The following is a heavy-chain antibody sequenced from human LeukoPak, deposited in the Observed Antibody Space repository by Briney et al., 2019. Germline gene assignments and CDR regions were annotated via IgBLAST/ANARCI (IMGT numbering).Heavy chain of an antibody. D-gene: IGHD5-12*01. V-gene: IGHV3-33*01. J-gene: IGHJ4*02. CDR1: GFTFSSYG. CDR2: IWYDGSNK. CDR3: ARGVVATSY. Sequence: GRSLRLSCAASGFTFSSYGMHWVRQARGKGLEWVAVIWYDGSNKYYADSVKGRFTISRDNSKNTLYLQMNSLRAEDTAVYYCARGVVATSYWGQGTLVTVSS.